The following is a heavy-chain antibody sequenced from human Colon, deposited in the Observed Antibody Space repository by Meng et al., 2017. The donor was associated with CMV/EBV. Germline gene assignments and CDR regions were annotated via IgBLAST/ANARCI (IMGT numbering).Heavy chain of an antibody. V-gene: IGHV1-46*01. D-gene: IGHD2-2*01. Sequence: ASVKVSCKASGYTFTNYYMHWVRQAPGQGLEWMGIINPSGSRTSYGQRFQGRVTMTRDTSASTVYMELSSLRSEDTAVYYCAREGGYCSSNECQNSPFNYYYGMDVWGQGTTVTVS. CDR2: INPSGSRT. CDR3: AREGGYCSSNECQNSPFNYYYGMDV. J-gene: IGHJ6*02. CDR1: GYTFTNYY.